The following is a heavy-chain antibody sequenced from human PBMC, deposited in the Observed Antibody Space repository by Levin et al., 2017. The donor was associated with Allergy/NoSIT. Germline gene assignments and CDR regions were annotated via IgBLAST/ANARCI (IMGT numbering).Heavy chain of an antibody. CDR2: IWYDGSNK. CDR3: ARDPITMVRGVIITPCWFDP. Sequence: GGSLRLSCAASGFTFSSYGMHWVRQAPGKGLEWVAVIWYDGSNKYYADSVKGRFTISRDNSKNTLYLQMNSLRAEDTAVYYCARDPITMVRGVIITPCWFDPWGQGTLVTVSS. CDR1: GFTFSSYG. D-gene: IGHD3-10*01. J-gene: IGHJ5*02. V-gene: IGHV3-33*01.